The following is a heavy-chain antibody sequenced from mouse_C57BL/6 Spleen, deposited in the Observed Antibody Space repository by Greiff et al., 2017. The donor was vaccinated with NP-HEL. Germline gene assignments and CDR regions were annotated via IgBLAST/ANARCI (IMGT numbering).Heavy chain of an antibody. Sequence: EVQLQESGPGLVKPSQSLSLTCSVTGYSITSGYYWNWIRQFPGNKLEWMGYISYDGSNNYNPSLKNRISITRDTSKNQLFLKLNSVTTEDTATYYCARVIDDYDGYFDDWGQGTTLTVSS. J-gene: IGHJ2*01. V-gene: IGHV3-6*01. CDR1: GYSITSGYY. CDR2: ISYDGSN. CDR3: ARVIDDYDGYFDD. D-gene: IGHD2-4*01.